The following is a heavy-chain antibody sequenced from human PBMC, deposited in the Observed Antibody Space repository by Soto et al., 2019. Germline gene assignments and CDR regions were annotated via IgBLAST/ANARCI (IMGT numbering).Heavy chain of an antibody. CDR2: IYYSGST. J-gene: IGHJ5*02. D-gene: IGHD6-13*01. Sequence: ETLSLTCTVSGGSISSYYWSWIRQPPGKGLEWIGYIYYSGSTNYNPSLKSRVTISVDTSKNQFSLKLSSVTAADTAVYYCAREVAAPASWFDPWGQGTLVTVSS. CDR1: GGSISSYY. V-gene: IGHV4-59*01. CDR3: AREVAAPASWFDP.